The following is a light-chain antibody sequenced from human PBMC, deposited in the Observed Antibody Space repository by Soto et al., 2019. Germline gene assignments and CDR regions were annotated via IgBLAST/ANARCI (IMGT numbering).Light chain of an antibody. CDR2: DAS. J-gene: IGKJ3*01. CDR3: QQYNSYSGT. CDR1: QSISSW. V-gene: IGKV1-5*01. Sequence: DIQMTQSPSTLSASVGDRVTITCRASQSISSWLAWYQQKPGKAPKLLIYDASSLESGVPSRFSGSGYGSEFTPTISSLQPDDFATYYCQQYNSYSGTFGPGTKVDIK.